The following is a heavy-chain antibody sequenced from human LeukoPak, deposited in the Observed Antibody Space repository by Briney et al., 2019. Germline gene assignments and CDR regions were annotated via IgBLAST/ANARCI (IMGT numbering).Heavy chain of an antibody. V-gene: IGHV1-18*01. Sequence: GASVKVSCKASGYTFTNYGISWVRQAPGQGLEWMGWISAYNGDTNYAQKLQGRVTMTTDTSTSTAYMELRSLRSDDTAVYYCAVRNRSSRSPFDFWGQGTLVTVSS. D-gene: IGHD6-13*01. CDR2: ISAYNGDT. CDR1: GYTFTNYG. CDR3: AVRNRSSRSPFDF. J-gene: IGHJ4*02.